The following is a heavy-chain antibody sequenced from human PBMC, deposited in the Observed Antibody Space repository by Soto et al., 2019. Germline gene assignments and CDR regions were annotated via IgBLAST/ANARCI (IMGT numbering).Heavy chain of an antibody. V-gene: IGHV3-74*01. CDR1: GFTFSNYW. Sequence: GGSLRLSCAASGFTFSNYWMHWVRQAPGKGLMWVSRINSDGSSTTYADSVKGRFTISRDNAKNTAYLQMNSLKTEDTAVYYCTQEIAVAGTRFDPWGQGTLVTVSS. CDR3: TQEIAVAGTRFDP. J-gene: IGHJ5*02. D-gene: IGHD6-19*01. CDR2: INSDGSST.